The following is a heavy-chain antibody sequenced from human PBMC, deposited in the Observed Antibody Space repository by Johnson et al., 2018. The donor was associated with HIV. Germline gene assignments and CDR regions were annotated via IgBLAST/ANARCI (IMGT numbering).Heavy chain of an antibody. CDR2: INWNGGST. J-gene: IGHJ3*02. CDR1: GFTFDDYG. Sequence: VQLVESGGGVVRPGGYLRLSCAASGFTFDDYGMSWVRQAPGKGLEWVSGINWNGGSTGYADSVKGRFTISRDNAKNSLYLQMNSLRAEDTALYYCARDFSDYGDYGRCAFDIWGQGTMVTVSS. D-gene: IGHD4-17*01. CDR3: ARDFSDYGDYGRCAFDI. V-gene: IGHV3-20*04.